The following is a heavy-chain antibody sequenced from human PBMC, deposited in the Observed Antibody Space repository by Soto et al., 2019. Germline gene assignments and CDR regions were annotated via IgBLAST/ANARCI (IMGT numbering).Heavy chain of an antibody. V-gene: IGHV3-53*01. J-gene: IGHJ3*02. D-gene: IGHD1-1*01. CDR2: IYSGGST. CDR3: ARDTMNATYAFDI. CDR1: GFTVSSNY. Sequence: PGGSLRLSCAASGFTVSSNYMSWVRQAPGKGLEWVSVIYSGGSTYYADSVKGRFTISRDNSKNTLYLQMNSLRAEDTAVYYCARDTMNATYAFDIWGQGTMVTVSS.